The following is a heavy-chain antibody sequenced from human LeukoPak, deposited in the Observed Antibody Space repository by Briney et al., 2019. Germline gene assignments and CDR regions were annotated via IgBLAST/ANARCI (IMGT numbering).Heavy chain of an antibody. J-gene: IGHJ4*02. Sequence: SETLSLTCAVYGGSFSGYYWSWIRQPPGKGLEWIGEINHSGSTNYNPSLKSRVTISVDTSRNQFSLKLSSVTAADTAVYYCARDTRYYGSGTFYDEFDYWGQGALVTVSS. V-gene: IGHV4-34*01. CDR2: INHSGST. D-gene: IGHD3-10*01. CDR3: ARDTRYYGSGTFYDEFDY. CDR1: GGSFSGYY.